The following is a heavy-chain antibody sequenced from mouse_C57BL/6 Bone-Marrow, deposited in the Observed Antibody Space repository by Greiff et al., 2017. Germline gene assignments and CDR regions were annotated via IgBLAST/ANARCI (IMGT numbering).Heavy chain of an antibody. D-gene: IGHD2-4*01. J-gene: IGHJ2*01. CDR1: GFNIKDDY. CDR2: IDPENGDT. CDR3: TTWVIYYDYDGGYFDY. V-gene: IGHV14-4*01. Sequence: VQLQQSGAELVRPGASVKLSCTASGFNIKDDYMHWVKQRPEQGLEWIGWIDPENGDTEYASKFQGKATITADTSSNTAYLQLSSLTSEDTAVYYCTTWVIYYDYDGGYFDYWGQGTTLTGSS.